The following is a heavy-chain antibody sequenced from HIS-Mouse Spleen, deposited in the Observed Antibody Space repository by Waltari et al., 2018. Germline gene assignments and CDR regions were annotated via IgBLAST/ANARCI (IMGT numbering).Heavy chain of an antibody. J-gene: IGHJ2*01. CDR2: IYYSGST. V-gene: IGHV4-39*07. Sequence: QLQLQESGPGLVKPSETLSLTCPVSGGSIIRSSYYWCGIRQPPGKGLEWIGSIYYSGSTYYNPSLKSRVTISVDTSKNQFSLKLSSVTAADTAVYYCAREIPYSSSWYDWYFDLWGRGTLVTVSS. D-gene: IGHD6-13*01. CDR3: AREIPYSSSWYDWYFDL. CDR1: GGSIIRSSYY.